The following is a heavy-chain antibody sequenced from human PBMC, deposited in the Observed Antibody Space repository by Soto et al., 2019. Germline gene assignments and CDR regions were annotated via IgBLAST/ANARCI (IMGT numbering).Heavy chain of an antibody. CDR3: ARDGAGIRGGYDY. CDR2: ISYDGSNK. D-gene: IGHD5-12*01. CDR1: GFTFSSYA. Sequence: QVQLVESGGGVVQPGRSLRLSCAASGFTFSSYAMHWVRQAPGKGLEWVAVISYDGSNKYYADSVKGRFTISRDNSKNTLYLQMNSLRAEDTAVYYCARDGAGIRGGYDYWGQGTLVTVSS. J-gene: IGHJ4*02. V-gene: IGHV3-30-3*01.